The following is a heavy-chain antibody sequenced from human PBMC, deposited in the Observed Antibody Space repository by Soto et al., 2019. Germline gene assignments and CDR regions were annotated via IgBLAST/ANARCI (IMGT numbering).Heavy chain of an antibody. CDR3: ARMSYYYDKWYFDL. CDR1: GDSINNNDYY. D-gene: IGHD3-22*01. V-gene: IGHV4-30-4*01. CDR2: VYYSGST. Sequence: QLHESGPGVVKPSETLSLTCTVSGDSINNNDYYWNWIRQTPGKGLEWIGYVYYSGSTYYIPSLKSRLSMSVATSKNQFSLKLSSVTAADTAIYYCARMSYYYDKWYFDLWGRGTLVTVSS. J-gene: IGHJ2*01.